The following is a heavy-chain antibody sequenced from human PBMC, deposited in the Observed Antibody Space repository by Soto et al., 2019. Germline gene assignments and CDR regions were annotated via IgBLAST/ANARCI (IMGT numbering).Heavy chain of an antibody. CDR1: GGTFSSYA. Sequence: RASVKVSCKASGGTFSSYAISWVRQAPGQGLEWMGGIIPIFGTANYAQKFQGRVTITADESTSTAYMELSSLRSEDTAVYYCARESYSSSWYGYYYYGMDVWGQGTTVTVSS. CDR2: IIPIFGTA. CDR3: ARESYSSSWYGYYYYGMDV. D-gene: IGHD6-13*01. V-gene: IGHV1-69*13. J-gene: IGHJ6*02.